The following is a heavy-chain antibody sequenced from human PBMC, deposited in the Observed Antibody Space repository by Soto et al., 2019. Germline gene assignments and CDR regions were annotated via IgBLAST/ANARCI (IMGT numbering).Heavy chain of an antibody. CDR3: ARLVRVATWYYFYY. D-gene: IGHD5-12*01. CDR1: GFTFSDHY. V-gene: IGHV3-72*01. CDR2: IRKKANSYTT. J-gene: IGHJ4*02. Sequence: EVQLVESGGGLVQPGGSLRLSCAASGFTFSDHYMDWVRQPPGKGLEWVGRIRKKANSYTTDYAASVNGRFTISRDDSKNSLYLQMNSLKPEDPAVYYCARLVRVATWYYFYYWGQGTLVTVSS.